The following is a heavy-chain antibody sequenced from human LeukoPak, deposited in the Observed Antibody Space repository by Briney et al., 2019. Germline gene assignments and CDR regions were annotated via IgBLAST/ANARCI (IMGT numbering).Heavy chain of an antibody. CDR3: ARLVSLQRFGY. J-gene: IGHJ4*02. CDR1: GYSFSTYW. V-gene: IGHV5-51*01. D-gene: IGHD1-1*01. CDR2: IYPGDSDT. Sequence: GESLKISCKVSGYSFSTYWIGWVRQMPGKGLEWMGIIYPGDSDTRYSPSFQGQVTISADKSISTAYLQWSSLKASDTAMYYCARLVSLQRFGYWGQGTLVTVSS.